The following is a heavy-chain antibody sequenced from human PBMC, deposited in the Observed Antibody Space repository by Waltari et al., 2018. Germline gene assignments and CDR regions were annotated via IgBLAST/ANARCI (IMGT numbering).Heavy chain of an antibody. CDR3: ARGHYFNTADRDWFDP. Sequence: QVQLQESGPGLVEPSETLSLTCTVSGDSISTYYWSWIRLSPGKGLEWIGNIYFTGVTNYNPSLKSRVTLSVDTSKNQFSLKLNSVTAADTAVYYCARGHYFNTADRDWFDPWGQGTLVTVSS. J-gene: IGHJ5*02. CDR1: GDSISTYY. V-gene: IGHV4-59*01. CDR2: IYFTGVT. D-gene: IGHD5-18*01.